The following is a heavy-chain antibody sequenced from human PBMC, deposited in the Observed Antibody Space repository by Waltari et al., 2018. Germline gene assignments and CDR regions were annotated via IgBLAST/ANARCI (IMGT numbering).Heavy chain of an antibody. D-gene: IGHD5-18*01. CDR3: ARSMVTDWYFDL. V-gene: IGHV1-8*01. CDR2: MNPNSGNT. CDR1: GYTFTSYD. J-gene: IGHJ2*01. Sequence: QVQLVQSGAEVKKPGASVKVSCKASGYTFTSYDINWVRQATGQGLEWMGWMNPNSGNTGYAQKFQGRVTMTRNTSIRTAYMELSSLRSEDTAVYYCARSMVTDWYFDLWGRDTLVTVSS.